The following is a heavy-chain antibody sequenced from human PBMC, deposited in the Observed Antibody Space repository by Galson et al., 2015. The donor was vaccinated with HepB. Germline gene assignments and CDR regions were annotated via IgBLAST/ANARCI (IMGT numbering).Heavy chain of an antibody. CDR3: ARGLKYSTGWYYFDY. CDR2: IYSGGST. D-gene: IGHD6-19*01. J-gene: IGHJ4*02. V-gene: IGHV3-66*01. Sequence: SLRLSCAASGFTVSNNYISWVRQAPGKGLGWVSVIYSGGSTYNAGSVQGRFTISRDNSKNTLYLQMNSLRAEDTSVYYCARGLKYSTGWYYFDYWGQGTLVTVSS. CDR1: GFTVSNNY.